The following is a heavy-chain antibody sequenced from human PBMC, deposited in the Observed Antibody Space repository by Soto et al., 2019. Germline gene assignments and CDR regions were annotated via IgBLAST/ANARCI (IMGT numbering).Heavy chain of an antibody. J-gene: IGHJ4*02. CDR3: ASSSLPDYYDSSGYYPRPSVCLFDY. CDR2: IIPIFGTA. D-gene: IGHD3-22*01. V-gene: IGHV1-69*13. CDR1: GGTFSSYA. Sequence: GASVKVSCKASGGTFSSYAISWVRQAPGQGLEWMGGIIPIFGTANYAQKFQGRVTITADESTSTAYMELSSLRSEDTTVYYCASSSLPDYYDSSGYYPRPSVCLFDYWGQGTLVTVSS.